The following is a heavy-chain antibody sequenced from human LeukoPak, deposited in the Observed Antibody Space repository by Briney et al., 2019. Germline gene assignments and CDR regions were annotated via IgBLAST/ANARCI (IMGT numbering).Heavy chain of an antibody. CDR1: GGSISSSNW. J-gene: IGHJ6*03. CDR3: AGWGSRYYYYYMDV. D-gene: IGHD6-19*01. CDR2: IYHSGST. Sequence: SGTLSLTCAVSGGSISSSNWWSWVRQPPGKGLEWIGEIYHSGSTNYNPSLKSRVTISVDKSKNQFSLKLSSVTAADTAVYYCAGWGSRYYYYYMDVWGKGTTVTISS. V-gene: IGHV4-4*02.